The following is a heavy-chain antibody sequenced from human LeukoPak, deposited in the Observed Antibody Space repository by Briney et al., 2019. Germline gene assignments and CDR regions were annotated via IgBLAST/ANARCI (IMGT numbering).Heavy chain of an antibody. CDR1: GYTFTDYY. V-gene: IGHV1-69-2*01. CDR2: VDPEDGET. D-gene: IGHD6-13*01. Sequence: GASVKVSCKASGYTFTDYYMHWVQQAPGKGLEWMGRVDPEDGETIYAEKFQGRVTITADTSTDTAYMELSSLRSEDTAVYYCATVRHTIAAAGKWDFDYWGQGTLVTVSS. CDR3: ATVRHTIAAAGKWDFDY. J-gene: IGHJ4*02.